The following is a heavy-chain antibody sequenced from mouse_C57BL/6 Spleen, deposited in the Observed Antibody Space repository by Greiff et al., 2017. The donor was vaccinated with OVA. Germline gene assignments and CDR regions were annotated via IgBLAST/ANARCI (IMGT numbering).Heavy chain of an antibody. J-gene: IGHJ3*01. Sequence: VKLQESGAELVRPGASVTLSCKASGYTFTDYEMHWVKQTPVHGLEWIGAIDPENGGTAYNQKFKGKAILTADKSSSTAYMELRSLTSEDSAVYYCTGRGDYHFAYWGKGTLVTVSA. D-gene: IGHD2-4*01. V-gene: IGHV1-15*01. CDR1: GYTFTDYE. CDR2: IDPENGGT. CDR3: TGRGDYHFAY.